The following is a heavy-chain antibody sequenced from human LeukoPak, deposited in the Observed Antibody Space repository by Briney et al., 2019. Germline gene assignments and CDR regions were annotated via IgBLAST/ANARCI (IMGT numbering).Heavy chain of an antibody. Sequence: GGSLRLSCAASGFTFSSYAMNWVRQAPGRGLEWVSVISGSGGNTYYADSVEGRFSISRDNSKNTLYLQMNSLRAEDTAVYYCAKGGLGATDYYHYYGMDVWGQGTTVTVSS. CDR3: AKGGLGATDYYHYYGMDV. CDR2: ISGSGGNT. CDR1: GFTFSSYA. D-gene: IGHD1-26*01. J-gene: IGHJ6*02. V-gene: IGHV3-23*01.